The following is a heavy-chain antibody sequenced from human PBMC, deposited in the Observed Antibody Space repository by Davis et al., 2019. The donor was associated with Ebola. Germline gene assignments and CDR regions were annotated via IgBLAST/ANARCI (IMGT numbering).Heavy chain of an antibody. CDR3: ARDRKAVAGTLPHDY. CDR1: GYTFTGYY. J-gene: IGHJ4*02. V-gene: IGHV1-46*01. Sequence: ASVKVSCKASGYTFTGYYMHWVRQAPGQGLEWMGIINPSGGSTSYAQKFQGRVTMTRDTSTSTVYMELSSLRSEDTAVYYCARDRKAVAGTLPHDYWGQGTLVTVSS. D-gene: IGHD6-19*01. CDR2: INPSGGST.